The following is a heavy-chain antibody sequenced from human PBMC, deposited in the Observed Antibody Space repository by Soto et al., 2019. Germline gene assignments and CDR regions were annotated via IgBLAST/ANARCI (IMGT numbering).Heavy chain of an antibody. CDR3: ARDLAKGGGSAGFDY. V-gene: IGHV1-2*02. D-gene: IGHD1-26*01. Sequence: ASVKVSCKASGYTFTDYYLHWVRQAPGQGLEWMGWINLNSGGTQYAQNFQGRVTMTWDTSISTAYMALTRLRSDDTAVYYCARDLAKGGGSAGFDYWGQGTLVTVSS. CDR1: GYTFTDYY. J-gene: IGHJ4*02. CDR2: INLNSGGT.